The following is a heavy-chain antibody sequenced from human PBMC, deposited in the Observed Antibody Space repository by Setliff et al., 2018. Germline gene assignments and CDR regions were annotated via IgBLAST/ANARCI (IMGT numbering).Heavy chain of an antibody. CDR1: GASISSGSHY. CDR3: VRDRYGRNSDGSGVYNWVDS. D-gene: IGHD2-15*01. CDR2: VYSTGST. J-gene: IGHJ5*01. V-gene: IGHV4-61*09. Sequence: SETLSLTCNVSGASISSGSHYWSWIRQSAGEKPTWIGHVYSTGSTNYNPSFESRVSISVDKSNNQFSLKMTSVTAADTAMYYCVRDRYGRNSDGSGVYNWVDSWGQGILVTVS.